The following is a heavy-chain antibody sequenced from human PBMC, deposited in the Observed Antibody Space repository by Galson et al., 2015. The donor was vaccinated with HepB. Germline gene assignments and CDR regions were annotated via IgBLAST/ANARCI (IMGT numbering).Heavy chain of an antibody. D-gene: IGHD4-17*01. CDR2: TRNKANSYTT. V-gene: IGHV3-72*01. CDR1: GFTFSDHY. J-gene: IGHJ6*02. CDR3: ASSGDYGIYGMDV. Sequence: SLRLSCAASGFTFSDHYMDWVRQAPGKGLEWVGRTRNKANSYTTEYAASVKGRFTISRDDSKNSLYLQMNSLKTEDTAVYYCASSGDYGIYGMDVWGQGTTVTVSS.